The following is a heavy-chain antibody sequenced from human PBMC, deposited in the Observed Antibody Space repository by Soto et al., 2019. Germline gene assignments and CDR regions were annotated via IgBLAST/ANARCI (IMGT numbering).Heavy chain of an antibody. V-gene: IGHV3-23*01. CDR1: GFSFSSYA. D-gene: IGHD2-15*01. J-gene: IGHJ4*02. CDR3: AKDDTLGYCSGGSCYPDCFDY. Sequence: GGSLRLSCAAYGFSFSSYAMRWVRQAPGKGLEWVSAISGSGGSTYYADSVKGRFTISRDNSKNTLYLQMNSLRAEDTAVYYCAKDDTLGYCSGGSCYPDCFDYWRQGTLVTVSS. CDR2: ISGSGGST.